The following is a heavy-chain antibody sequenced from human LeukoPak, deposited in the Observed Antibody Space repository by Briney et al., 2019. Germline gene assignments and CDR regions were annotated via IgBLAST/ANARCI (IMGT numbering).Heavy chain of an antibody. CDR2: INHSGST. CDR3: ARNSGSYGYYFDY. Sequence: PSETLSLTCAVYGGSFSGYYWSWIRQPPGKGLEWIGEINHSGSTNYNPSLKSRVTISVDTSKNQFSLKLSSVTAADTAVYYCARNSGSYGYYFDYWGQGTLVTVSS. J-gene: IGHJ4*02. D-gene: IGHD1-26*01. CDR1: GGSFSGYY. V-gene: IGHV4-34*01.